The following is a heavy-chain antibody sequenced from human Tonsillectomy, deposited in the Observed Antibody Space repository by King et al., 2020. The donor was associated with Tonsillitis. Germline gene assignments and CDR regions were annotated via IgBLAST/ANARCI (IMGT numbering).Heavy chain of an antibody. CDR1: GFTFRNHV. CDR2: ISNDASTK. D-gene: IGHD6-13*01. J-gene: IGHJ5*02. CDR3: VGGSKKLYSTSWYL. Sequence: VQLVESGGGVVQPGRSLRLSCESSGFTFRNHVMHWVRQAPGKGLEWVALISNDASTKYYAESMNGRFTVSRDNSKNTLDLQMNSLRHEDTATYFCVGGSKKLYSTSWYLWGQGTLVTVSS. V-gene: IGHV3-30*04.